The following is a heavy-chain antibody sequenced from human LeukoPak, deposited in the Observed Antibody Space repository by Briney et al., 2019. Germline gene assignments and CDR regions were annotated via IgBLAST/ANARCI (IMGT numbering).Heavy chain of an antibody. Sequence: SETLSLTCTVSGGSISSHYWSWIRQPPGKGLEWIGYIYYSGSTNYNPSLKSRVTISVDTSKNQFSLKLSSVTAADTAVYHCARDAVGGENFDYWGQGTLVTVSS. D-gene: IGHD3-16*01. CDR1: GGSISSHY. J-gene: IGHJ4*02. CDR2: IYYSGST. V-gene: IGHV4-59*11. CDR3: ARDAVGGENFDY.